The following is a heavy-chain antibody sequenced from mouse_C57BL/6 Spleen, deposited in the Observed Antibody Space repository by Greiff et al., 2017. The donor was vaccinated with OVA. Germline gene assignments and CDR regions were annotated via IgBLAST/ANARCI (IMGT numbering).Heavy chain of an antibody. J-gene: IGHJ4*01. CDR3: ARKGYSIRYYAMDY. Sequence: QVQLQQPGAELVKPGASVKMSCKASGYTFTSYWITWVKQRPGQGLEWIGDIYPGSGSTNYNEKFKSKATLTVDTSSSTAYMQLSSLTSEDSAVYYCARKGYSIRYYAMDYWGQGTSVTVSS. CDR2: IYPGSGST. CDR1: GYTFTSYW. V-gene: IGHV1-55*01. D-gene: IGHD2-5*01.